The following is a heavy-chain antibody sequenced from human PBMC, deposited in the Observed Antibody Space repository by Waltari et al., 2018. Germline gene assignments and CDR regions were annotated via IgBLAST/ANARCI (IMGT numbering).Heavy chain of an antibody. CDR3: ASLTYYYGSGSHYFDY. Sequence: QLQLQESGPGLVKPSETLSLTCTVSGRPIRTSSYYLGWLRPPPGKGLEWIGSSYYSGSTYYNPSLKSRVTISVDTSKNQFSLKLNSVTAADTAVYYCASLTYYYGSGSHYFDYWGQGTLVTVSS. CDR1: GRPIRTSSYY. J-gene: IGHJ4*02. V-gene: IGHV4-39*01. CDR2: SYYSGST. D-gene: IGHD3-10*01.